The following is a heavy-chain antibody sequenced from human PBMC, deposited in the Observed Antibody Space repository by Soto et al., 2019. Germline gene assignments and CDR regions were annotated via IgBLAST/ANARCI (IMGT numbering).Heavy chain of an antibody. CDR2: ISTFNGKT. CDR3: ARSCPGRTCYFIY. D-gene: IGHD2-8*02. CDR1: GYSFTNYG. J-gene: IGHJ4*02. Sequence: QVQLVQSGAEVKEPGASVKVSCKASGYSFTNYGVSWVRQAPGQGLEWMGWISTFNGKTDYAERLQGRVTLTTDTSTNTAYMELRSLRSDDTDIYYCARSCPGRTCYFIYWGQGTLVAVSS. V-gene: IGHV1-18*01.